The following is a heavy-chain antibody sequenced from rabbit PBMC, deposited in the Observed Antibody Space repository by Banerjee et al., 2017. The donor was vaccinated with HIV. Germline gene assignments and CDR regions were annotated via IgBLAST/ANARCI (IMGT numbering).Heavy chain of an antibody. CDR2: IDPIFGGT. V-gene: IGHV1S7*01. Sequence: QLKETGGGLVQPGGSLTLSCKASGFDFSGYYMSWVRQAPGKGLEWIGYIDPIFGGTYYASWVNGRFTISSHNAQNTLYLQLNSLTAADTATYFCARGPPATTVEWLDLWGQGTLVTVS. D-gene: IGHD3-1*01. CDR1: GFDFSGYY. CDR3: ARGPPATTVEWLDL. J-gene: IGHJ5*01.